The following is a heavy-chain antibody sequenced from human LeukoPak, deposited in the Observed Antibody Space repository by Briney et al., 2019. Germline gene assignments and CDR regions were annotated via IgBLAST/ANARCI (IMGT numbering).Heavy chain of an antibody. CDR1: GGSISSYY. CDR3: ARLSDRDPQHWFDP. CDR2: IYNSGST. Sequence: SETLSLTCTVSGGSISSYYWSWIRQPPGKGPEWIGYIYNSGSTKYNPSYNPSLKSRVTISVDTSKNQFSLKLGSVTAADTSVYYCARLSDRDPQHWFDPWGQGILVTVSS. D-gene: IGHD3-10*01. V-gene: IGHV4-59*08. J-gene: IGHJ5*02.